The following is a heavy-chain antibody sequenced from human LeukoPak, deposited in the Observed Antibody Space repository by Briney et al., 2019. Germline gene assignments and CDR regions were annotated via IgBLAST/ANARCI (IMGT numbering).Heavy chain of an antibody. V-gene: IGHV4-39*01. CDR1: VGSISGSSYY. CDR2: IYYSGST. D-gene: IGHD3-10*01. J-gene: IGHJ4*02. CDR3: ARHYGP. Sequence: SETLSLTCTVSVGSISGSSYYWGWIRQPPGKGLEWIGSIYYSGSTYYNPSLKSRVTISVDTSKNHFSLKLNSVTATDPAVYYCARHYGPWGQGTLVTVSS.